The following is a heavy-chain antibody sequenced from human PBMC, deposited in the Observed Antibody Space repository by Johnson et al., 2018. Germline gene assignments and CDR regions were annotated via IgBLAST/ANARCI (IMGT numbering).Heavy chain of an antibody. D-gene: IGHD3-16*01. CDR1: GFTFADYA. CDR2: LNWTSGSI. J-gene: IGHJ1*01. CDR3: AKDIEGQWRLRWGTYVQH. Sequence: VQLVQSGGGLVQPGRSLRLSCAASGFTFADYAMHWVRQAPGQGLEWVSGLNWTSGSIGYADSVKGRFTISRDNAKNSAYLQMNSLRVEDTAWYYWAKDIEGQWRLRWGTYVQHWGQGNLVTVSS. V-gene: IGHV3-9*01.